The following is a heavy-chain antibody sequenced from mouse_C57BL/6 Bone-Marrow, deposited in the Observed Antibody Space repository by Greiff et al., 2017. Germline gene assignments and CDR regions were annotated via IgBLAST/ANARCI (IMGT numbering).Heavy chain of an antibody. Sequence: EVQVVESGGGLVQPKGSLKLSCGASGFSFNTYAMNWVRQAPGKGLEWVARIRSKSNNYATYYADSVKDRFTISRDDSESMLYLQMNNLKTEDTAMYYCVRHLYDYDGAWFAYWCQGTLVTVSA. J-gene: IGHJ3*01. V-gene: IGHV10-1*01. CDR1: GFSFNTYA. CDR3: VRHLYDYDGAWFAY. D-gene: IGHD2-4*01. CDR2: IRSKSNNYAT.